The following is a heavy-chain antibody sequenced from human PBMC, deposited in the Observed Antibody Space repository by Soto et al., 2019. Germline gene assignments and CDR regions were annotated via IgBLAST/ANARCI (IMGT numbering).Heavy chain of an antibody. J-gene: IGHJ4*02. D-gene: IGHD2-15*01. Sequence: GGSLRLSCAASGFTFSSYAMSWVRQAPGKGLEWVSAISGSGGSTYYADSAKGRFTISRDNSKNTLYLQMNSLRAEDTAVYYCAKGFLVVAATSLDYWGQGTLVTVSS. V-gene: IGHV3-23*01. CDR3: AKGFLVVAATSLDY. CDR2: ISGSGGST. CDR1: GFTFSSYA.